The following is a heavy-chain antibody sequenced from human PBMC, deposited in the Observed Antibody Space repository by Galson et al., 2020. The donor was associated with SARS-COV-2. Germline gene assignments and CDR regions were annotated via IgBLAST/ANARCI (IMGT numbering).Heavy chain of an antibody. J-gene: IGHJ6*02. V-gene: IGHV3-21*06. CDR3: ARDASWAMFAMDV. CDR1: GFTFSSYT. Sequence: GGSLRLSCAVSGFTFSSYTITWVRQAPGKGLEWVSSISSSSDYIYYADSVQGRFTISRDNAKTLGFLQMNSLKAEDTAKYFCARDASWAMFAMDVWGQGTTVTVSS. D-gene: IGHD3-10*02. CDR2: ISSSSDYI.